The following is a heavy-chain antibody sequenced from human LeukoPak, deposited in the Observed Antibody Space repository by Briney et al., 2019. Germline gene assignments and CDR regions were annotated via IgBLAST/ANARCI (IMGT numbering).Heavy chain of an antibody. CDR3: TKAASSSPGGFDP. CDR2: ISYDGSNK. V-gene: IGHV3-30*04. J-gene: IGHJ5*02. Sequence: PGGSLRLSCAASGFTFSSYAMHWVRQAPGKGLEWVAVISYDGSNKYYADSVKGRFTISRDNSKNTLYLQMNSLRAEDTALYYCTKAASSSPGGFDPWGQGTLVTVSS. CDR1: GFTFSSYA.